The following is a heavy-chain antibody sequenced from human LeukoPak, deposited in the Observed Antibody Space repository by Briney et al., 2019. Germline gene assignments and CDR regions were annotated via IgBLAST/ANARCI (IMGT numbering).Heavy chain of an antibody. Sequence: SETLSLTCTVSGGSISSSFYHWGWIRQPPGKGLEWIGSIYYNGRTYHNPSLKSRVTISVDTSKNHFSLKLSFVTAADTAVYYCARFAELRPFDYRGQGTLVTVSS. V-gene: IGHV4-39*02. CDR1: GGSISSSFYH. J-gene: IGHJ4*02. D-gene: IGHD1-26*01. CDR3: ARFAELRPFDY. CDR2: IYYNGRT.